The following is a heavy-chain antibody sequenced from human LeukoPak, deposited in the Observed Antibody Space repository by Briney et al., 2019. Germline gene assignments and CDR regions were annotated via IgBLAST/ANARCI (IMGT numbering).Heavy chain of an antibody. CDR2: ISGGGTA. CDR1: GFSVSNNY. CDR3: ARDDGRSGCAH. D-gene: IGHD3-3*01. Sequence: PGGSLRLSCAGSGFSVSNNYMSWVRQAPGKGLEWVSGISGGGTAHYADSVMGRFTVSRDNSKNTLHLQMNSLRAEGTAVYYCARDDGRSGCAHWGQGTLVTVSS. V-gene: IGHV3-53*01. J-gene: IGHJ4*02.